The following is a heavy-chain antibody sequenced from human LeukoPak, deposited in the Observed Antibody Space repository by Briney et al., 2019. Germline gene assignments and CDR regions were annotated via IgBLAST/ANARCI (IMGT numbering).Heavy chain of an antibody. CDR3: ANIYGDYYYPFDY. J-gene: IGHJ4*02. CDR2: ISYDGSNK. CDR1: GFTFSSYA. D-gene: IGHD4-17*01. Sequence: GGSLRLSCAASGFTFSSYAMHWVRQPPGKGLEWVAVISYDGSNKYYADSVKGRFTISRDNSKNTLYLQMNSLRAEDTAVYYCANIYGDYYYPFDYWGQGTLVTVSS. V-gene: IGHV3-30*04.